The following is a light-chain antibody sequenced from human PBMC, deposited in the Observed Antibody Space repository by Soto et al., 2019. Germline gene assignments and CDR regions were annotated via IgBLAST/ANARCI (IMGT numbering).Light chain of an antibody. CDR3: QQTSRTPKT. CDR2: AES. V-gene: IGKV1-39*01. CDR1: QSITRY. J-gene: IGKJ1*01. Sequence: DIQMTQSQSSLAASVGDRVNITCRASQSITRYLNWYQQKTGKATNLLIYAESSLHSGVTSRFSGAGSGTDFTLTINSMKTEEFATYYCQQTSRTPKTFGQVTKVDLK.